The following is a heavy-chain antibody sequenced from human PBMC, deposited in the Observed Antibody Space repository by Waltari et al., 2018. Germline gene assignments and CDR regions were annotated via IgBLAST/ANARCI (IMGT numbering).Heavy chain of an antibody. J-gene: IGHJ2*01. Sequence: QVQLQQWGAGLLKPSETLSLTCAVYGGSFTSGYSWSWIRQPPGKGLELIGEITDSGSTNYTPSRKSRVTRSVDTSNHQFSLELNSVTAADTAVYYCARVSLRRWFGPYWYFDLWGRGTLVTVSS. CDR2: ITDSGST. CDR3: ARVSLRRWFGPYWYFDL. CDR1: GGSFTSGYS. D-gene: IGHD3-10*01. V-gene: IGHV4-34*01.